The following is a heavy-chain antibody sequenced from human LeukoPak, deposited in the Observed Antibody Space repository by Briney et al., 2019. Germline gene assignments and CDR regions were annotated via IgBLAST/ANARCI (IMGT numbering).Heavy chain of an antibody. CDR3: ARDSWQNGYSSGWPHFDY. J-gene: IGHJ4*02. Sequence: SVKVSCKASGGTFSSYAISWVRQAPGQGLEWMGGIIPIFGTANYAQKFQGRVTITTDESTSTAYMELSSLRSEDTAVYYCARDSWQNGYSSGWPHFDYWGQGTLVTVSS. CDR2: IIPIFGTA. V-gene: IGHV1-69*05. D-gene: IGHD6-19*01. CDR1: GGTFSSYA.